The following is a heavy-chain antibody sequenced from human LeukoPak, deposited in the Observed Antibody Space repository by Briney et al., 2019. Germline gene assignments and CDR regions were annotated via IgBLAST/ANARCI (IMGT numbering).Heavy chain of an antibody. J-gene: IGHJ5*02. CDR3: TTCGAGSCYSRWFDP. V-gene: IGHV3-15*01. CDR2: IKSETDGGTT. Sequence: PGGSLRLSCAASGFTFSNAWMSWVRQAPGKGLEWVGRIKSETDGGTTDYVAPVKGRFTISRDDSQNTLYLQMNSLKTEDTAVYYCTTCGAGSCYSRWFDPWGQGTLVTVSS. CDR1: GFTFSNAW. D-gene: IGHD2-15*01.